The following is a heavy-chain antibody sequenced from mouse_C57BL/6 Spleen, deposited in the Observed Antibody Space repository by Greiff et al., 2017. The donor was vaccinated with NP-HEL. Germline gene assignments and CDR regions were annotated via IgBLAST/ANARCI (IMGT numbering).Heavy chain of an antibody. V-gene: IGHV1-85*01. D-gene: IGHD1-1*01. Sequence: QVQLQQSGPELVKPGASVKLSCKASGYTFTSYDINWVKQRPGQGLEWIGWIYPRDGSTKYNEKFKGKATLTVDTSSSTAYMELHSLTSEDSAVYFCARSGTVVRPYWYFDVWGTGTTVTVSS. CDR3: ARSGTVVRPYWYFDV. CDR2: IYPRDGST. CDR1: GYTFTSYD. J-gene: IGHJ1*03.